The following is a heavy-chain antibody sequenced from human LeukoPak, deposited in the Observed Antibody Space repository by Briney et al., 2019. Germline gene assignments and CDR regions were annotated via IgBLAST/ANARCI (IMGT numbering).Heavy chain of an antibody. CDR3: TKDRGGSYYDAFDM. V-gene: IGHV3-9*01. CDR2: ITWNSGTI. J-gene: IGHJ3*02. D-gene: IGHD1-26*01. CDR1: GFTFDDYA. Sequence: PGGSLRLSCAASGFTFDDYAMHWVRQAPGKGLEWVSGITWNSGTIAYADSVKGRFTIPRDNAKNSLYLQMNSLRAEDTALYYCTKDRGGSYYDAFDMWGQGTRVTVSS.